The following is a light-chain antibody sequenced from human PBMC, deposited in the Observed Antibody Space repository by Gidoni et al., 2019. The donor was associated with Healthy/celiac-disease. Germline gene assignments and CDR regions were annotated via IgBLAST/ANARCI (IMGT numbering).Light chain of an antibody. Sequence: DIQMTQSPSSLSASVGDRVTITCQVSQDISNYLNWYQQKPGKAPKLLIYDASNLETGGPSRFSGSGSGTDFTFTISSLQPEDIATYYCQQYDNLPLTFGGGTKVEIK. J-gene: IGKJ4*01. V-gene: IGKV1-33*01. CDR2: DAS. CDR1: QDISNY. CDR3: QQYDNLPLT.